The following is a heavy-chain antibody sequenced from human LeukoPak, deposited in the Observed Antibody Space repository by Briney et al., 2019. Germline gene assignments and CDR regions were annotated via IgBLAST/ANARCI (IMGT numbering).Heavy chain of an antibody. CDR3: ARDPSRSTVVTPGDY. CDR1: GFTFSSYT. V-gene: IGHV3-21*04. CDR2: ISSSSSYI. D-gene: IGHD4-23*01. Sequence: GGSLRLSCAASGFTFSSYTMNWVRQAPGKGLEWVSSISSSSSYIYYADSVKGRFTISRDNAKNSLYLQMNSLRAEDTAVYYCARDPSRSTVVTPGDYWGQGTLVTVSS. J-gene: IGHJ4*02.